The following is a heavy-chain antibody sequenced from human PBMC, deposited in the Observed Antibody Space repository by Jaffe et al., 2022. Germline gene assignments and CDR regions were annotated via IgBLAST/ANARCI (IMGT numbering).Heavy chain of an antibody. V-gene: IGHV3-30*02. CDR2: IRYDGSNK. J-gene: IGHJ6*03. CDR1: GFTFSSYG. CDR3: AKDWEGLTVTTRDYYYYMDV. D-gene: IGHD4-4*01. Sequence: QVQLVESGGGVVQPGGSLRLSCAASGFTFSSYGMHWVRQAPGKGLEWVAFIRYDGSNKYYADSVKGRFTISRDNSKNTLYLQMNSLRAEDTAVYYCAKDWEGLTVTTRDYYYYMDVWGKGTTVTVSS.